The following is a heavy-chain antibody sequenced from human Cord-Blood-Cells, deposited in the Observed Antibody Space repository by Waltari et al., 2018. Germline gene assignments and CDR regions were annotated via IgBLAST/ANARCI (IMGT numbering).Heavy chain of an antibody. Sequence: EVQLVESGGGLVQPGGSLRLSCAASGFTVSSNYMSWVRQAPGKGLEWVSVIYSGGSTYYAGAVKGRFAISSANSKNTLYLQMNSLRAEDTAVYYCATGAVDVFDCSSTSCYGYYYGMDVWGQGTTVTVSS. CDR1: GFTVSSNY. CDR3: ATGAVDVFDCSSTSCYGYYYGMDV. CDR2: IYSGGST. V-gene: IGHV3-66*01. D-gene: IGHD2-2*01. J-gene: IGHJ6*02.